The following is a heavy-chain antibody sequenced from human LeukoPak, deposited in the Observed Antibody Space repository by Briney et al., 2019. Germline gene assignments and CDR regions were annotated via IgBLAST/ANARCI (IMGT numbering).Heavy chain of an antibody. D-gene: IGHD4-11*01. V-gene: IGHV4-38-2*01. CDR1: GYSISSGYY. CDR2: ISNSGST. Sequence: SETLSLTCAVSGYSISSGYYWGWIRQPPGEGLELIWSISNSGSTYYIPSRKSRVTISFNTSKNLYSLKLSSVTAADTAVYYCARNQYSNPSDYWGQGTLVTVSS. CDR3: ARNQYSNPSDY. J-gene: IGHJ4*02.